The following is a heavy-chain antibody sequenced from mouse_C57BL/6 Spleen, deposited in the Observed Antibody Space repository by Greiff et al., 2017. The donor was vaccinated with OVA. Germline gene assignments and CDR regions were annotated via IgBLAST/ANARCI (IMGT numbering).Heavy chain of an antibody. V-gene: IGHV1-50*01. D-gene: IGHD2-5*01. J-gene: IGHJ4*01. Sequence: VQLQQPGAELVKPGASVKLSCKASGYTFTSYWMQWVKQRPGQGLEWIGEIDPSDSYTNYNQKFKGKATLTVDTSSSTAYMQLSSLTSEDSAVYYCARRDYYSNYDGAMDYWGQGTSVTVSS. CDR1: GYTFTSYW. CDR3: ARRDYYSNYDGAMDY. CDR2: IDPSDSYT.